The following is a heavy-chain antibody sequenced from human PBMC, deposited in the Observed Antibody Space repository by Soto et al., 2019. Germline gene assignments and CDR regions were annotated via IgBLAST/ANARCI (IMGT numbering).Heavy chain of an antibody. CDR2: IKQDGSEK. J-gene: IGHJ4*02. D-gene: IGHD7-27*01. V-gene: IGHV3-7*04. CDR1: GFTFSSYW. CDR3: GGVGLNGDWGFDY. Sequence: EVQLVESGGGLVQPGGSLRLSCAASGFTFSSYWMSWVRQAPGKGLEWVANIKQDGSEKYYVDSVKGRFTISRDNAKNSLYLQMNSLRAEEPGVYYWGGVGLNGDWGFDYGGQGTLVPVPS.